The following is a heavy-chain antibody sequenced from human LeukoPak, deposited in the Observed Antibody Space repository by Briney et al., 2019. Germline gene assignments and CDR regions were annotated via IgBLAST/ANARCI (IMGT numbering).Heavy chain of an antibody. J-gene: IGHJ3*02. V-gene: IGHV4-59*01. Sequence: SETLSLTCTVSGGSLSSYYWSWIRQPPGKGLEGIGYIYYSGSTNYNPSLKSRVTISVDTSKNQFSLKLSSVTAADTAVYYCARRTYYYDSSGQYFDIWGQGTMVTVSS. CDR1: GGSLSSYY. CDR3: ARRTYYYDSSGQYFDI. D-gene: IGHD3-22*01. CDR2: IYYSGST.